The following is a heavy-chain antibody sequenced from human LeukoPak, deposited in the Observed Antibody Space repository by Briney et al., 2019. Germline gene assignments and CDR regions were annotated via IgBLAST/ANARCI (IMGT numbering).Heavy chain of an antibody. CDR2: IYYSGTT. CDR3: ARQGIRGQWLVHFDY. Sequence: SETLSLTCTVSGGSISSYYWSWIRQPPGKGLEWIGYIYYSGTTNYNPSLKSRATISIDTSKNQFSLRLSSVTAADTAVYYCARQGIRGQWLVHFDYWGQGTLVTVSS. J-gene: IGHJ4*02. CDR1: GGSISSYY. D-gene: IGHD6-19*01. V-gene: IGHV4-59*08.